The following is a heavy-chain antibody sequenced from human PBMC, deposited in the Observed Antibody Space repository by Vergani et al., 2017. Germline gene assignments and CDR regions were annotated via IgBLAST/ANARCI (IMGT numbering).Heavy chain of an antibody. J-gene: IGHJ4*02. CDR1: GDSISSRNW. CDR2: IFHNGRT. V-gene: IGHV4-4*03. CDR3: ARVQGRGYYLDF. D-gene: IGHD1-26*01. Sequence: QVQLQESGPGLVKTPGTLSLTCTVSGDSISSRNWWSWVRQPPGKGLEWLGDIFHNGRTKYNPSLKSRVKISVDKSKNYFSLKVDSVTAADTAVYYCARVQGRGYYLDFWGQGTLVTVSS.